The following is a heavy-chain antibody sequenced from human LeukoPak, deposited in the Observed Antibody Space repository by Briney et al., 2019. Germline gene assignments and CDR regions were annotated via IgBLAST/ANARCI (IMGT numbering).Heavy chain of an antibody. CDR1: GGSISSYY. V-gene: IGHV4-4*07. CDR3: ARERPLQTYYYYGMDV. D-gene: IGHD5-24*01. J-gene: IGHJ6*02. CDR2: IYTSGST. Sequence: SETLSLTCTVSGGSISSYYWSWIRQPAGKGLEGIGRIYTSGSTNYNPSLTSRVTMSVDTSKNQFSLKLSSVTAADTTVYYCARERPLQTYYYYGMDVWGQGTTVTVSS.